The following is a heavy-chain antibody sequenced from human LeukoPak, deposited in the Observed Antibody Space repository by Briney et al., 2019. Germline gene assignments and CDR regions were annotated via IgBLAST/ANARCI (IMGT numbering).Heavy chain of an antibody. CDR1: GGSFSGYY. CDR2: ISHSGST. V-gene: IGHV4-34*01. D-gene: IGHD4-17*01. Sequence: PSETLSLTCAVYGGSFSGYYWSWIRQPPGKGLEWIGEISHSGSTNYNPSLKSRVTISVDTSKNQFSLKLSSVTAADTAVYYCARGLVGYGGNPPWGQGTLVTVSS. CDR3: ARGLVGYGGNPP. J-gene: IGHJ5*02.